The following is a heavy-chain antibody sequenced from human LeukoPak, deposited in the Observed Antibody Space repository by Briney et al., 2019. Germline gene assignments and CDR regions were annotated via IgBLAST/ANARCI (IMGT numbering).Heavy chain of an antibody. CDR1: RFTFSSYW. Sequence: PGGSLRLSCAASRFTFSSYWMNWVRQAPGKGLEWVSSISSSSSYIYYADSVKGRFAISRDNAKNSLYLQMNSLRAEDTAVYYCARDRDGILAAAGFDYWGQGTLVTVSS. CDR2: ISSSSSYI. CDR3: ARDRDGILAAAGFDY. V-gene: IGHV3-21*01. J-gene: IGHJ4*02. D-gene: IGHD6-13*01.